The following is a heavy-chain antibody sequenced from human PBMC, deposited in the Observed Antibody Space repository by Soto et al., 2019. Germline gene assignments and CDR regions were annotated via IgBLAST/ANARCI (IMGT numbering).Heavy chain of an antibody. CDR1: GFTFSSYG. V-gene: IGHV3-30*18. CDR3: AKIRMIRSRRGYFDY. D-gene: IGHD3-22*01. J-gene: IGHJ4*02. CDR2: ISYDGSNK. Sequence: LRLSCAASGFTFSSYGMHWVRQAPGKGLEWVAVISYDGSNKYYADSVKGRFTISRDNSKNTLYLQMNSLRAEDTAVYYCAKIRMIRSRRGYFDYWGQGTLVTVYS.